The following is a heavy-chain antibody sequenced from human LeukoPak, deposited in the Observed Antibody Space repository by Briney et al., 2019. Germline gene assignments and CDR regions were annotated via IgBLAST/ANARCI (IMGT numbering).Heavy chain of an antibody. CDR2: IIGNGGST. CDR3: KGAWS. V-gene: IGHV3-23*01. CDR1: GFIFSSHA. Sequence: GGSLRLSCAASGFIFSSHAMAWVRQAPGKGLEWVSLIIGNGGSTYYADSVKGRFTISRDNSKNTLFLQMNSLRAEDTAVYYCKGAWSWGQGTLVTVSS. J-gene: IGHJ4*02. D-gene: IGHD3-3*01.